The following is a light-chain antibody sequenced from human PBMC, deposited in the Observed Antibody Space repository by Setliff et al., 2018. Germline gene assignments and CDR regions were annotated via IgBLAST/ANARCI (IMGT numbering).Light chain of an antibody. J-gene: IGLJ2*01. CDR2: EVS. Sequence: QFALAQPPSASGSPGQSVTISCTGTSSDIGFYDYVSWYQQHPGKAPKLIIFEVSKRPSGVPDRFSGSKSGNTASLTVSGLQAEDEADYYCNSYASSSVLFGGGTK. V-gene: IGLV2-8*01. CDR3: NSYASSSVL. CDR1: SSDIGFYDY.